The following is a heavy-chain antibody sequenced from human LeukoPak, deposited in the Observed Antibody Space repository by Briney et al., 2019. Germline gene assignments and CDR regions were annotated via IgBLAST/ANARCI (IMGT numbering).Heavy chain of an antibody. V-gene: IGHV1-69*05. CDR1: GGTFSSYA. J-gene: IGHJ4*02. CDR3: ARGGDEGIAPHRFDY. Sequence: SVKVSCKASGGTFSSYAISWVRQAPGQGLEWMGGIIPIFGTANYAQKFQGRVTITTDESTSTAYMELSSLRSEDTAVYYCARGGDEGIAPHRFDYWGQGTLVTVSS. D-gene: IGHD6-13*01. CDR2: IIPIFGTA.